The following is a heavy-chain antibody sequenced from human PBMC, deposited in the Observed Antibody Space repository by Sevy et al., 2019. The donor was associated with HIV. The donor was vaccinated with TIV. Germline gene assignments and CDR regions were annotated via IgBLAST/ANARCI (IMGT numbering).Heavy chain of an antibody. Sequence: GGCLRLSCAASGFTFAKYSMSWVRQAPGKGLEWVSTFSFGCGRINYADSVKGRFTISRFDSKNTLFLQMNSLRAEDTATHFCAREGCTQPHDYWGQGTLVFVSS. CDR1: GFTFAKYS. D-gene: IGHD2-8*01. CDR2: FSFGCGRI. CDR3: AREGCTQPHDY. V-gene: IGHV3-23*01. J-gene: IGHJ4*02.